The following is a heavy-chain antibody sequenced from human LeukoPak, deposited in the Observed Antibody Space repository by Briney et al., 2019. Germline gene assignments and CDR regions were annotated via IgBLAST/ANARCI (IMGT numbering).Heavy chain of an antibody. V-gene: IGHV3-43*02. Sequence: GGSLRLFCAASGFTFDDDAMHWVRQAPGKGLEWVSLISGDGNGTYYADSVKGRFTISRDNSKNSLYLQMNSLRIEDTALYHCAKGTGPYYYHGMDVWGQGTTVTVSS. CDR2: ISGDGNGT. J-gene: IGHJ6*02. CDR1: GFTFDDDA. CDR3: AKGTGPYYYHGMDV.